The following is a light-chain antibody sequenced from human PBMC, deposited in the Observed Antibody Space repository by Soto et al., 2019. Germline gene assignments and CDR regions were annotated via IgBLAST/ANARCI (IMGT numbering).Light chain of an antibody. Sequence: DIQMTQSPSTLSASIGDRFTITCRASESIRTWLAWYQHKPGKAPKFLIYDASSLESGVPSRFSGSGSGTEFTLTISSLQPEDFATYYCQQSYSIPPITFGQGTRLEI. J-gene: IGKJ5*01. V-gene: IGKV1-5*01. CDR2: DAS. CDR1: ESIRTW. CDR3: QQSYSIPPIT.